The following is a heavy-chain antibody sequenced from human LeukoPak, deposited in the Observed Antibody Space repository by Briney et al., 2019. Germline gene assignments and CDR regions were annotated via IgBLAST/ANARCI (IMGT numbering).Heavy chain of an antibody. D-gene: IGHD3-22*01. J-gene: IGHJ4*02. Sequence: GGSLRLSCAASGFTFSSYWMSWVRQAPGKGLEWVANIKQDGSEKYYVDSVKGRFTISRDNAKNSLYLQMNSLRAEDTAVYDCARVGYDSSGYYLDESYYFDYWGQGTLVTVSS. V-gene: IGHV3-7*01. CDR1: GFTFSSYW. CDR2: IKQDGSEK. CDR3: ARVGYDSSGYYLDESYYFDY.